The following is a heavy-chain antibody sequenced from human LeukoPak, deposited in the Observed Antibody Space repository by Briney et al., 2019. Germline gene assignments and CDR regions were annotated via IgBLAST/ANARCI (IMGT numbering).Heavy chain of an antibody. CDR3: ARYVPVRTGTTRASCDY. D-gene: IGHD1-1*01. J-gene: IGHJ4*02. Sequence: PSETLSLTCAVYGGSFSDYDWSWIRQPPGKGLEWIGEISHSGTTNCDPSLKSRISMSIDTSRSQFSLNLRSVTAADTAVYYCARYVPVRTGTTRASCDYWGLGTLVTVSS. CDR1: GGSFSDYD. CDR2: ISHSGTT. V-gene: IGHV4-34*10.